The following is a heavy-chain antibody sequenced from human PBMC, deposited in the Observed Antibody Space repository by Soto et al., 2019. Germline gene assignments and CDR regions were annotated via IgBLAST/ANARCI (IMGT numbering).Heavy chain of an antibody. V-gene: IGHV4-38-2*01. D-gene: IGHD3-22*01. CDR2: IYHSGST. J-gene: IGHJ4*02. CDR3: ARGGEGYYYESSGYYVGSGFDY. CDR1: GYYISSGYY. Sequence: SETLSLTCAVPGYYISSGYYWGWIRQPPGKGLEWIGSIYHSGSTYYNPSLKSRVTISVDTSKNQFSLKLSSVTAADTAVYYCARGGEGYYYESSGYYVGSGFDYWGQGTLVTVSS.